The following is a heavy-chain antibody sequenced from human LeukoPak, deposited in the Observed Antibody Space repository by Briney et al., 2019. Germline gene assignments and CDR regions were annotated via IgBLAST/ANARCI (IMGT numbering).Heavy chain of an antibody. J-gene: IGHJ6*02. D-gene: IGHD5/OR15-5a*01. CDR3: ARDLRLLAYYYGMDV. CDR1: GGSISSGGNS. CDR2: IYHSGST. Sequence: SQTLSLTCAVSGGSISSGGNSWSWTRQPPGKGLEWIGYIYHSGSTYYNPSLKSRVTISVDRSKNQFSLKLSSVTAADTAVYYCARDLRLLAYYYGMDVWGQGTTVTVSS. V-gene: IGHV4-30-2*01.